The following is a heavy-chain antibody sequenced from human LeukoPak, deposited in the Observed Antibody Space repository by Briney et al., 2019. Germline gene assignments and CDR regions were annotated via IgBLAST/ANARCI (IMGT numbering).Heavy chain of an antibody. CDR1: GGSISSTSHY. D-gene: IGHD3-16*01. CDR2: MYYSGTT. V-gene: IGHV4-39*07. CDR3: ARFTPQGYGWGGYNRFDP. J-gene: IGHJ5*02. Sequence: SETLSLTCTVSGGSISSTSHYWGWIRQPPGKGLEWIGSMYYSGTTYYNTSLRSRVTISVDTSKNQFSLNLTSVTAADTAVYYCARFTPQGYGWGGYNRFDPWGQGTLVTVSS.